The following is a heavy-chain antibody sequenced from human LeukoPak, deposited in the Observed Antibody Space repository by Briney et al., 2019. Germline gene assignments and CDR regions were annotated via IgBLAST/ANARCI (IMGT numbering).Heavy chain of an antibody. Sequence: GGSLRLSCAASGFTFSSYAMSWVRQAPGKGLEWVSAISGSGGSTYYADSVKGRFTISRDNSKNTLYLQTNSLRAEDTAVYYCADSSNWYFPYYWGQGTLVTVSS. CDR3: ADSSNWYFPYY. J-gene: IGHJ4*02. V-gene: IGHV3-23*01. CDR1: GFTFSSYA. D-gene: IGHD6-13*01. CDR2: ISGSGGST.